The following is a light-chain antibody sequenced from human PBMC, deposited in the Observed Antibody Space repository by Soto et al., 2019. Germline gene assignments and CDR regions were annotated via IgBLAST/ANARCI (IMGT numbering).Light chain of an antibody. CDR2: DVS. V-gene: IGLV2-11*01. Sequence: QSALTQPRSVSGSPGQSVTISCTGTSSDVGAYNYVSWYQQHPGKAPKLMIYDVSKRPSGVTDRFSGSKSGNTDSLTISGRQAEDEADFYCCSYAGTYTVIFGGGTKVTVL. J-gene: IGLJ2*01. CDR1: SSDVGAYNY. CDR3: CSYAGTYTVI.